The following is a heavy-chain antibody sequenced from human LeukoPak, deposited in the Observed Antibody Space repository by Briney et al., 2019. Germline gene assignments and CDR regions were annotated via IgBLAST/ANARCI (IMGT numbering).Heavy chain of an antibody. CDR2: IHYSGST. CDR3: ARHYRGALAGTMGAFDI. V-gene: IGHV4-39*01. CDR1: GGSISSRSYY. Sequence: KASETLSLTCTVSGGSISSRSYYWGWVRQPPGKGLEWTGSIHYSGSTYYDASFKSRVTMSVDTSKNQFSLKLSSATAADTAVYYCARHYRGALAGTMGAFDIWGQGTMVTVSS. D-gene: IGHD6-19*01. J-gene: IGHJ3*02.